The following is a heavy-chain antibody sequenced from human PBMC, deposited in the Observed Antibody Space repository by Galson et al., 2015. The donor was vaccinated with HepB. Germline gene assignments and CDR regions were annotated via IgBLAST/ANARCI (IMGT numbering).Heavy chain of an antibody. D-gene: IGHD5-12*01. Sequence: PALVKPTQTLTLTCTLSGLSLSTSGVGVGWIRQPPGKALEWLALIYWDDDKRYSPSLRSRLIITNDPPQNRVVLTMTNMDPVDTATYYCAHRGANSGYNWFHPWGQGTLVTVSS. J-gene: IGHJ5*02. CDR3: AHRGANSGYNWFHP. CDR1: GLSLSTSGVG. CDR2: IYWDDDK. V-gene: IGHV2-5*02.